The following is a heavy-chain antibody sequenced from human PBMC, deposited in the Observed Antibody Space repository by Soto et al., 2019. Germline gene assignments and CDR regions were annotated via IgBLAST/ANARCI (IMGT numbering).Heavy chain of an antibody. Sequence: QVQLVQSGAEVKKPGASVKVSCKASGNTFTNYDINWVRQATGQGLEYLGWMNPNSGDTAYVQKFQGRVTMTWDTCITTAYMELRSLRSEDTAVYFCARGVKYGAYSRWFDPWGQGTLVTVSS. CDR3: ARGVKYGAYSRWFDP. V-gene: IGHV1-8*01. CDR2: MNPNSGDT. J-gene: IGHJ5*02. D-gene: IGHD4-17*01. CDR1: GNTFTNYD.